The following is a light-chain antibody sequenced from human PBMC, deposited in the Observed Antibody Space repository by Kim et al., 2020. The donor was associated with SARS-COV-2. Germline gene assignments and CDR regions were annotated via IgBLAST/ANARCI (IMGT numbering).Light chain of an antibody. CDR2: QDS. CDR3: QAWDSRTFVV. Sequence: SYELTQPPSVSVSPGQTASITCSGDKLGNQYACWYQQKPGQSPALVIYQDSKRPSGIPERFSGSNSGNTATLTISGTQAMDEADYYCQAWDSRTFVVFGGGTKLTVL. CDR1: KLGNQY. J-gene: IGLJ2*01. V-gene: IGLV3-1*01.